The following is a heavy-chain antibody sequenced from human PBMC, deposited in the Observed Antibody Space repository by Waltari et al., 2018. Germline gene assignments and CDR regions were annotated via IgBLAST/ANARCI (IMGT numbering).Heavy chain of an antibody. CDR2: IDDDGSCT. CDR3: SRSPAGYRRSDY. CDR1: GFAFSSYW. J-gene: IGHJ4*02. V-gene: IGHV3-74*01. D-gene: IGHD5-18*01. Sequence: EVRLEESGGGLVQPGGSLRLSCAASGFAFSSYWMHWVRQAPGKGLVWVSRIDDDGSCTTYADSVMGRFTISRDNAKNTVYLEMTSLRAEDTAVYYCSRSPAGYRRSDYWGQGTLVTVSS.